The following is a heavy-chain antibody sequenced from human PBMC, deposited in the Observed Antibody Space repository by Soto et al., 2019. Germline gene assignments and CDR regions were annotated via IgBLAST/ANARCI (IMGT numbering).Heavy chain of an antibody. J-gene: IGHJ6*02. V-gene: IGHV3-9*01. D-gene: IGHD6-19*01. CDR2: ISWNSGSI. Sequence: EVQLVESGGGLVQPGRSLRLSCAASGFTFDDYAMHWVRQAPGKGLEWVSGISWNSGSIGYADSVKGRFTISRDNAKNSLYLQMNSLRAEDTALYSCAKDRGSGWGYYYYGMDVWGQGTTVTVSS. CDR3: AKDRGSGWGYYYYGMDV. CDR1: GFTFDDYA.